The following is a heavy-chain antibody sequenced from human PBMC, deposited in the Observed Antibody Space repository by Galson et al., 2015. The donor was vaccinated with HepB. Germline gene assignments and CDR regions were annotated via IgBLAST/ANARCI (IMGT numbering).Heavy chain of an antibody. CDR2: VKQDGGEP. V-gene: IGHV3-7*03. CDR1: GFTFSSYW. D-gene: IGHD6-6*01. Sequence: SLRLSCAVSGFTFSSYWMSWVRQAPGKGLEWVANVKQDGGEPNYVDSVKGRFTISRDNAKNSLHLQMNSLRADDTAVYYCARMGSSSSAYWGQGTLVTVSS. J-gene: IGHJ4*02. CDR3: ARMGSSSSAY.